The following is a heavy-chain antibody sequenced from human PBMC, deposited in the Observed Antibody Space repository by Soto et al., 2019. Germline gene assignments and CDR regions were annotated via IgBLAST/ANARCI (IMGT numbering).Heavy chain of an antibody. CDR1: GFTFNTYS. D-gene: IGHD4-17*01. J-gene: IGHJ4*02. Sequence: QVQLVESGGGVVQPGRSLRLSCEASGFTFNTYSLHWVRQPPGKGLEWLAAIWYDGTQKYYADSVKGRFIISRDNSKNSLPVEVNRLRAEDTAVYYCARAGGTTVTGIWHFDSWGQGTLVTGSS. CDR2: IWYDGTQK. CDR3: ARAGGTTVTGIWHFDS. V-gene: IGHV3-33*01.